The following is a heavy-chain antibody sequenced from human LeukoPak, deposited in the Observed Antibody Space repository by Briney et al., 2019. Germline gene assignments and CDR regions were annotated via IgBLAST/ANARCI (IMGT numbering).Heavy chain of an antibody. V-gene: IGHV3-30*18. CDR2: ISYDGSNK. CDR3: AKSHPDCSGGSCYSRPLDY. D-gene: IGHD2-15*01. J-gene: IGHJ4*02. CDR1: GFTISSYG. Sequence: PGRSLRLSCAASGFTISSYGMHWVRQAPGKGLEWVAVISYDGSNKYYADSVKGRFTISRDNSKNTLYLQMNSLRAEDTAVYYCAKSHPDCSGGSCYSRPLDYWGQGTLVTVSS.